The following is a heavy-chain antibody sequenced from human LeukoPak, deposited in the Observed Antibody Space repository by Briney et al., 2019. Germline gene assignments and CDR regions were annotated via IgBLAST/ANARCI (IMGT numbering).Heavy chain of an antibody. CDR3: ARDFYDTSGYYYDY. V-gene: IGHV3-30*02. D-gene: IGHD3-22*01. CDR2: IRSDGSNK. CDR1: GFSFSSYG. J-gene: IGHJ4*02. Sequence: GGSLRLSCAGSGFSFSSYGMHWVRQAPGKGLEWMAFIRSDGSNKYYADSLKGRFTISRDNAKNSLYLQMNSLRAEDTAVYYCARDFYDTSGYYYDYWGQGTLVTVSS.